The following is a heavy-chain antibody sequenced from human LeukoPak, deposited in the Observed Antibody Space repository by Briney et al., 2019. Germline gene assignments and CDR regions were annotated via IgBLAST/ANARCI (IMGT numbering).Heavy chain of an antibody. Sequence: SETLSLTCAVYGDSFSGYYWSWVRQPPGKGVEWVGEINHSGSTNYNPSRKRRGTIAEDKNKKQFSLKLSSVPAADTAVYYCARQSSGYHTRFGDHAVRWGQGTMVTVSS. V-gene: IGHV4-34*01. CDR3: ARQSSGYHTRFGDHAVR. CDR1: GDSFSGYY. D-gene: IGHD3-10*01. CDR2: INHSGST. J-gene: IGHJ3*01.